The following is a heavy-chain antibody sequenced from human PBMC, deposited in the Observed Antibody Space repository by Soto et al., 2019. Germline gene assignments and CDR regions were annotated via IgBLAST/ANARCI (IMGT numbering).Heavy chain of an antibody. J-gene: IGHJ4*02. Sequence: GASVKVSCKASGYTFTSYAMHWVRQAPGQRLEWMGWINAGNGNTKYSQKFQGRVTITRDTSASTAYMELSSLRSEDTAVYYCARDSSGTFYFDYWGQGTLVTVS. CDR3: ARDSSGTFYFDY. V-gene: IGHV1-3*01. CDR2: INAGNGNT. D-gene: IGHD3-22*01. CDR1: GYTFTSYA.